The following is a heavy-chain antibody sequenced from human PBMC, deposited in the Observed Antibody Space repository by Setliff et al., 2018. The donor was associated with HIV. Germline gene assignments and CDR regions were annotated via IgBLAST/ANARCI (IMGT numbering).Heavy chain of an antibody. D-gene: IGHD2-15*01. J-gene: IGHJ6*04. CDR3: ARDPYCSGGSCYNEKDV. CDR2: ISKSSSTI. V-gene: IGHV3-48*01. CDR1: GFSFSSYS. Sequence: PGGSLRLSCAASGFSFSSYSMNWVRQAPGKGLEWVSHISKSSSTIYYADSVKGRFTISRHNAKNSLYLQMNSLRAEDTAVYYCARDPYCSGGSCYNEKDVWGKGTTVTVSS.